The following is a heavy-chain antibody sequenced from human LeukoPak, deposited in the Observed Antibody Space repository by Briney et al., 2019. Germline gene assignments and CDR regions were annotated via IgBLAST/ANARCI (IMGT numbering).Heavy chain of an antibody. CDR2: ISSDGSST. D-gene: IGHD3-16*01. Sequence: GRSMRLSCAAAGFTFSSYWMHWVRQVAGGGLVWVSRISSDGSSTDYADSVKGRFTISRDNAQNTLYLQMHSLRAEDTAVYYCAKRGLGASVLNRAFDIWGQGTMVTVSS. CDR1: GFTFSSYW. V-gene: IGHV3-74*01. J-gene: IGHJ3*02. CDR3: AKRGLGASVLNRAFDI.